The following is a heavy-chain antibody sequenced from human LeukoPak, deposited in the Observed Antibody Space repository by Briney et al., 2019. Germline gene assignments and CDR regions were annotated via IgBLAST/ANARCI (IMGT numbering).Heavy chain of an antibody. D-gene: IGHD3-22*01. J-gene: IGHJ6*03. CDR2: INPKNSGT. CDR3: ARSGENTYYYDSGGHYYYYYYMDV. V-gene: IGHV1-2*02. Sequence: ASVKVSCKASVYSFTGYYIHWVRQAPGQGLEWMGWINPKNSGTNHSQKFQARVTMTRDTSISTAYMDLSWLRSEDTAVYYCARSGENTYYYDSGGHYYYYYYMDVWGKGTTVTISS. CDR1: VYSFTGYY.